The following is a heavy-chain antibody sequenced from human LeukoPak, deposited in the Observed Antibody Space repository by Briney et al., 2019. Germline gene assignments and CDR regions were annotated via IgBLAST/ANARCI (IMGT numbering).Heavy chain of an antibody. V-gene: IGHV3-21*01. J-gene: IGHJ4*02. CDR2: ISSSSSYI. CDR3: ARERQLERLAFGKEGSAFDY. CDR1: GFNFSSYG. Sequence: GGTLRLSCAASGFNFSSYGMTWVRQAPGKGLEWVSSISSSSSYIYYAASVKGRFTIYRDNAKNSLYLQMNRLRAEDTAVYYCARERQLERLAFGKEGSAFDYWGQGTLVTVSS. D-gene: IGHD1-1*01.